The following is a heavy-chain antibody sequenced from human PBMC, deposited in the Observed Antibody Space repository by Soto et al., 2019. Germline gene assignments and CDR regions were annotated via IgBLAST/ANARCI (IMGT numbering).Heavy chain of an antibody. CDR2: IHYSGST. CDR3: ARRWGTTFDY. J-gene: IGHJ4*02. Sequence: SETLSLTCTVPGGSVNIGTYYWSWIRQPPGKGLEWIGFIHYSGSTNYNQSLKGRVTMSVDTSKKQLSMKLSSVTAADTAVYHCARRWGTTFDYWGQGTLVTVSS. D-gene: IGHD3-16*01. V-gene: IGHV4-61*01. CDR1: GGSVNIGTYY.